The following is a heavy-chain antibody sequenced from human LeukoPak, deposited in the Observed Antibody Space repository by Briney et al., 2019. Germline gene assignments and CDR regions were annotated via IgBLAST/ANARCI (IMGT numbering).Heavy chain of an antibody. CDR2: ISSASNTI. Sequence: PGESLRLSCAASGFTFSSYSMNWVRQAPGKGLEWVSYISSASNTIYYADSVKGRSTISRDNAKNSLYLQMNSLRAEDTAMYYCARDGWFGDNNWFDPWGQGTLVTVSS. V-gene: IGHV3-48*01. D-gene: IGHD3-10*01. J-gene: IGHJ5*02. CDR3: ARDGWFGDNNWFDP. CDR1: GFTFSSYS.